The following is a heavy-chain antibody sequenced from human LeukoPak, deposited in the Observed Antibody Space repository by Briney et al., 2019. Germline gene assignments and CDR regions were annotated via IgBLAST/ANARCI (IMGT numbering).Heavy chain of an antibody. CDR1: GYTFTSYY. CDR2: INPRGGST. V-gene: IGHV1-46*01. Sequence: ASVKVSCKASGYTFTSYYIHWVRQAPGQGLEWMGIINPRGGSTNYAQRFQGRVTMTRDASTSTVYMELSSLRSEDTAVYYCALPYGLPCYYFDYWGQGTLVTVSS. CDR3: ALPYGLPCYYFDY. D-gene: IGHD3-10*01. J-gene: IGHJ4*02.